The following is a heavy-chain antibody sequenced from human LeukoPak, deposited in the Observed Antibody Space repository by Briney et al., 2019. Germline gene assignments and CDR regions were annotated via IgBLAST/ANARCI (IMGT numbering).Heavy chain of an antibody. D-gene: IGHD6-19*01. CDR1: GFTFSSCA. J-gene: IGHJ4*02. Sequence: GGSLRLSCAASGFTFSSCAMSWVRQAPGKGLEWVSAISGSGGSTYYADSVKGRFTISRDNSKNTLYLQMNSLRAEDTAVYYCAKEGSSGWYPPWDYFDYWGQGTLVTVSS. V-gene: IGHV3-23*01. CDR2: ISGSGGST. CDR3: AKEGSSGWYPPWDYFDY.